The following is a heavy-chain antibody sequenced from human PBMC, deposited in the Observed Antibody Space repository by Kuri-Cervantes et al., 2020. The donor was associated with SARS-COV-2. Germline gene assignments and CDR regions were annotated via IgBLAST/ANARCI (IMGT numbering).Heavy chain of an antibody. J-gene: IGHJ6*03. CDR2: IYYSGSA. CDR3: ARAATSSLITIFGVESYYYYMDV. V-gene: IGHV4-31*11. D-gene: IGHD3-3*01. CDR1: GGSINGGGHF. Sequence: SETLSLTCAVSGGSINGGGHFWNWIRQHPGKGLEWIGYIYYSGSAYYNRSLKSRVTMSVDTSKNQFSLKLSSVTAADTAVYYCARAATSSLITIFGVESYYYYMDVWGKGTTVTVSS.